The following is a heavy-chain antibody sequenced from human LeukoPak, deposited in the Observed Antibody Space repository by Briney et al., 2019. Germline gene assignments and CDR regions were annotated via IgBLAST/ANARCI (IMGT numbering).Heavy chain of an antibody. CDR3: ARETSHFDY. CDR2: INHSGST. Sequence: SETLSLTCAVYGGSFSGYYWSWIRQPPGKGLEWIGEINHSGSTNYNPSLKSRVTISVDTSKNQFFLQLNSVTPEDTAVYYCARETSHFDYWGQGTLVTVSS. J-gene: IGHJ4*02. CDR1: GGSFSGYY. V-gene: IGHV4-34*01.